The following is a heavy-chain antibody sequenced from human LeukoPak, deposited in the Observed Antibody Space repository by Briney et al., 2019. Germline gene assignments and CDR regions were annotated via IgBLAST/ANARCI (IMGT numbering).Heavy chain of an antibody. D-gene: IGHD6-6*01. V-gene: IGHV4-59*08. CDR3: ARGGRDSSSSGVSGYYYYYYMDV. J-gene: IGHJ6*03. Sequence: PSETLSLTCTVSGDSIINYYWSWIRQSPGKGLEWLGYIYYSGSTKYNPSLKSRVTISVDTSKNQFSLKLSSVTAADTAVYYCARGGRDSSSSGVSGYYYYYYMDVWGKGTTVTVSS. CDR2: IYYSGST. CDR1: GDSIINYY.